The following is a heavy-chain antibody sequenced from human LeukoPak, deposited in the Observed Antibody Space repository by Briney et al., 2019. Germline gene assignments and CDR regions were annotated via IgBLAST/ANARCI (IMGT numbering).Heavy chain of an antibody. CDR2: IGWNSGTI. J-gene: IGHJ4*02. V-gene: IGHV3-9*01. D-gene: IGHD2/OR15-2a*01. CDR3: ARISVVTTFRSPKYYFDY. Sequence: GRSLRLSCAASGFTFDDYAMHWVRQAPGKGLEWVSGIGWNSGTIDYADSVKGRFTISRDNAKNSLYLQMNSLRAEDTAVYYCARISVVTTFRSPKYYFDYWGQGTLVTVSS. CDR1: GFTFDDYA.